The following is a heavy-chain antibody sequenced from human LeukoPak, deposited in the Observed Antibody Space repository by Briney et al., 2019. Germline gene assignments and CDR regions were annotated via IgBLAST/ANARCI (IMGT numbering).Heavy chain of an antibody. V-gene: IGHV1-8*03. CDR2: MNPNSGNT. J-gene: IGHJ5*02. Sequence: GASVKVSCKASGYTFTRYDIHWVRQATGQGLEWMGWMNPNSGNTGYQQKFQGRVTITRNNSISTGYMELSSLRSEDTAVYYCASGSNYEGWFDPWGQGTLVTVSS. CDR3: ASGSNYEGWFDP. CDR1: GYTFTRYD. D-gene: IGHD4-11*01.